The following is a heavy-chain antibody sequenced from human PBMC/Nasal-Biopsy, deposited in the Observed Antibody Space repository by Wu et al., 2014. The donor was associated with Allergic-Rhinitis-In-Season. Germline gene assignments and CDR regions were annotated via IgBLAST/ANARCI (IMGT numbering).Heavy chain of an antibody. D-gene: IGHD6-19*01. J-gene: IGHJ6*03. V-gene: IGHV4-39*01. Sequence: IRQPPGKGLEWIGSIDYSGFTYYNPSLKSRVTISVDTSKNQFSLKLSSVTAADTAVYYCARLRYSSGWERVYYYYYMDVWGKGTTVTVSS. CDR3: ARLRYSSGWERVYYYYYMDV. CDR2: IDYSGFT.